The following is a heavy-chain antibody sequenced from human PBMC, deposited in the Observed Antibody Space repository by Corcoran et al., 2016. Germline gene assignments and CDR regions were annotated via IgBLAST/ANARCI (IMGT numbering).Heavy chain of an antibody. V-gene: IGHV3-15*07. CDR3: TTDTYYDFGGLDY. D-gene: IGHD3-3*01. J-gene: IGHJ4*02. CDR1: GFTFSNAW. Sequence: EVQLVESGGGLVKPGGSLRLSCAASGFTFSNAWMNWVRQAPGKGLEWVGRIKSKTDGGTTDYAAPVKGRFTISRDDSKNTLYLQMNSLKTEDTAVYYCTTDTYYDFGGLDYWGQGTLVTVSS. CDR2: IKSKTDGGTT.